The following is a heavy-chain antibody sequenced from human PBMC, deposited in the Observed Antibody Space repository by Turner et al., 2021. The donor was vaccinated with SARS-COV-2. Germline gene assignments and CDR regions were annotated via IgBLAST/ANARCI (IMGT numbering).Heavy chain of an antibody. Sequence: QVQLVQSGAEMKKPGASVKVSCKVSGYTLIELSMHWVRQAPGKGLEWMGGFDPEDGETIYAQKFQGRVTMTEDTSTDTAYMELSSLRSEDTAVYYCATGYAYCGADCSIDYWGQGTLVTVSS. D-gene: IGHD2-21*02. V-gene: IGHV1-24*01. J-gene: IGHJ4*02. CDR2: FDPEDGET. CDR3: ATGYAYCGADCSIDY. CDR1: GYTLIELS.